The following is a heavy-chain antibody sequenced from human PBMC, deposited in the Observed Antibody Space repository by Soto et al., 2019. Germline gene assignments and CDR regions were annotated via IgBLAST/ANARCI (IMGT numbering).Heavy chain of an antibody. D-gene: IGHD3-22*01. Sequence: GGSLRLSCADSGFRFSSYSMSWVRQTPGKGLEWVAAITATGDRTYYADSVTGRFTISRGNSKKTHYLQMTSLRAEDTAMYYCATMNGYFEYWGQGTPVTVPQ. V-gene: IGHV3-23*01. CDR2: ITATGDRT. J-gene: IGHJ4*02. CDR1: GFRFSSYS. CDR3: ATMNGYFEY.